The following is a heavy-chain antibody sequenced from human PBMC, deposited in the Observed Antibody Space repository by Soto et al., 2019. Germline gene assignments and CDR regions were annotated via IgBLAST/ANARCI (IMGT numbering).Heavy chain of an antibody. J-gene: IGHJ5*02. CDR3: ARAPLSGYDAGENWFDP. V-gene: IGHV4-34*01. D-gene: IGHD5-12*01. CDR1: GGSGRSFSGYY. CDR2: INHSGST. Sequence: PSETLSLTCAVYGGSGRSFSGYYWSWIRQPPENGLEWIGEINHSGSTNYNPSLKSRVTISVDTSKNQFSLKLSSVPAADTAVYYCARAPLSGYDAGENWFDPWGQGTLVTVSS.